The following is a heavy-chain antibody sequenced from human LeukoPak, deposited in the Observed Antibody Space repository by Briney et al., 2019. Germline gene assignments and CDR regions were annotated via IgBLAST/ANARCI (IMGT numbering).Heavy chain of an antibody. CDR3: ARLADTAS. CDR1: GYTFTDYW. Sequence: GESLKISCKGSGYTFTDYWIAWVRQMPGQGLEWVGIIYPGGSDTRYSPSFQSQVTISADKSTTTAYLQWSSLKASDTAMYFCARLADTASWGQGTLVTVSS. CDR2: IYPGGSDT. D-gene: IGHD5-18*01. J-gene: IGHJ5*02. V-gene: IGHV5-51*01.